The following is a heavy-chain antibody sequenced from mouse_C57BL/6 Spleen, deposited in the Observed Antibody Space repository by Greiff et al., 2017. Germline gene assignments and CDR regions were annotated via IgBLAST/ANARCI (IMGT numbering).Heavy chain of an antibody. D-gene: IGHD1-1*01. CDR1: GYAFSSSW. V-gene: IGHV1-82*01. CDR3: ARSNYGSSYAWFAY. CDR2: IYPGDGDT. J-gene: IGHJ3*01. Sequence: QVQLKESGPELVKPGASVKISCKASGYAFSSSWMNWVKQRPGKGLEWIGRIYPGDGDTNYNGKFKGKATLTADKSSSTAYMQLSSLTSEDSAVYFCARSNYGSSYAWFAYWGQGTLVTVSA.